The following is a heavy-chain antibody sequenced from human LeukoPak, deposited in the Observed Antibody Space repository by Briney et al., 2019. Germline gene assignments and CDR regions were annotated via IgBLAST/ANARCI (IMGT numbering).Heavy chain of an antibody. V-gene: IGHV3-48*02. Sequence: GGSLRLSCAASGFIFSSFGMNWVRQAPGKGLEWVSYISSGSGTIYYADSVRGRFTISRDNAQKSLYLQMNSLRDEDTAVYYCARDLHSGAYTFDNWGQGTLVTVSS. D-gene: IGHD1-26*01. CDR3: ARDLHSGAYTFDN. CDR1: GFIFSSFG. J-gene: IGHJ4*02. CDR2: ISSGSGTI.